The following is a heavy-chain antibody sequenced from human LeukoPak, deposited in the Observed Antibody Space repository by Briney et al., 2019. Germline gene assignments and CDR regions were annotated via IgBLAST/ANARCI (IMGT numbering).Heavy chain of an antibody. Sequence: PSETLSLTCTVSGGSISSGSYYWSWIRQPAGKGLEWIGRIYTSGSTNYNPSLKSRVTISVDTSKNQFSLKLSSVTAADTAVYYCASLPRGDFWSGEGYYFDYWGQGTLVTVSS. J-gene: IGHJ4*02. D-gene: IGHD3-3*01. CDR2: IYTSGST. CDR3: ASLPRGDFWSGEGYYFDY. CDR1: GGSISSGSYY. V-gene: IGHV4-61*02.